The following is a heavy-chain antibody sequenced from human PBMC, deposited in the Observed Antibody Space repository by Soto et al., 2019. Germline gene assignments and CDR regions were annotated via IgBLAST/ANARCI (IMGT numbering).Heavy chain of an antibody. V-gene: IGHV4-4*09. CDR3: AKGGWYEDH. CDR2: THNSGNT. CDR1: GGPVSSDY. D-gene: IGHD6-19*01. J-gene: IGHJ4*02. Sequence: PSETLSLTCTVSGGPVSSDYWSWIRQPPGKGLEWIGYTHNSGNTDYNPSLKSRVTISLDASRNEFSLSLRSVTAADSAVYYCAKGGWYEDHWGQGTLVTFSS.